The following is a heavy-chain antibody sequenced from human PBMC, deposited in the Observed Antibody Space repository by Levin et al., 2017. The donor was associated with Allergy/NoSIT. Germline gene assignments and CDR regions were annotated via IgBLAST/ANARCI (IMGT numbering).Heavy chain of an antibody. Sequence: PGESLKISCKASGYTFTGYYMHWVRQAPGQGLEWMGWINPNSGGTNYAQKFQGRVTMTRDTSISTAYMELSRLRSDDTAVYYCARWGYGRNGGLLDPWGQGTLVTVSS. CDR2: INPNSGGT. D-gene: IGHD5-18*01. CDR3: ARWGYGRNGGLLDP. CDR1: GYTFTGYY. V-gene: IGHV1-2*02. J-gene: IGHJ5*02.